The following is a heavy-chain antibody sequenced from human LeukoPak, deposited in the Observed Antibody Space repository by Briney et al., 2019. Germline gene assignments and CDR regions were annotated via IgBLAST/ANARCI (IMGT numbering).Heavy chain of an antibody. CDR3: ASTYSGSYGENAFDI. Sequence: SVKVSCKASGGTFSSYATSWVRQAPGQGLEWMGRIIPIFGIANYAQKFQGRVTITADKSTSTAYMELSSLRSEDTAVYYCASTYSGSYGENAFDIWGQGTMVTVSS. CDR1: GGTFSSYA. V-gene: IGHV1-69*04. D-gene: IGHD1-26*01. J-gene: IGHJ3*02. CDR2: IIPIFGIA.